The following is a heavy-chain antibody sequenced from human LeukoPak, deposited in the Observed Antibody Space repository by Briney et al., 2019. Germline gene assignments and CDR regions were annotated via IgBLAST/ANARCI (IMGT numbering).Heavy chain of an antibody. Sequence: KPGGSLRLSCAASGFTFSDYYMTWIRQAPGKGLEWVSYITSSGSTIYYADSVKGRFTISRDNVKSSLYLQINSLRAEDTAVYYCARRGAYYFDYWGQGTLVTVSS. D-gene: IGHD3-10*01. J-gene: IGHJ4*02. V-gene: IGHV3-11*01. CDR2: ITSSGSTI. CDR3: ARRGAYYFDY. CDR1: GFTFSDYY.